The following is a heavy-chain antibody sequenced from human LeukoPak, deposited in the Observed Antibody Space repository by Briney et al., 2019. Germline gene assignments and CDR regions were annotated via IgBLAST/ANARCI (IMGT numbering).Heavy chain of an antibody. V-gene: IGHV3-30*04. D-gene: IGHD1-1*01. CDR1: GFTFIHYS. CDR3: VRGKWWNDVEHYFDY. Sequence: QPGGSLRLSCAASGFTFIHYSMHWVRQAPGQGLGWVTIISYDGDDKYYADSVKGRFTISRNNSKSTPYLHMNSLRREDTAVYFCVRGKWWNDVEHYFDYWGQGILVTVSS. J-gene: IGHJ4*02. CDR2: ISYDGDDK.